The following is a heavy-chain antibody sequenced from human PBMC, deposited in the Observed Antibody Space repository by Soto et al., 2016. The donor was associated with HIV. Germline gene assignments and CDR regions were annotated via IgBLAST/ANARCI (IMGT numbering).Heavy chain of an antibody. CDR1: GASFTGDY. CDR3: ARASPXFYMKVVVMFMTT. D-gene: IGHD3-22*01. Sequence: QVQLQQWGAGLLKPSETLSLTCAVYGASFTGDYWSWIRQPPGKGLEWIGEINHSGSTNYNPSLKSRVTISVDMSKNQFSLKVNSATAADTAVYYCARASPXFYMKVVVMFMTTWGQGTLVTVSS. CDR2: INHSGST. J-gene: IGHJ4*02. V-gene: IGHV4-34*02.